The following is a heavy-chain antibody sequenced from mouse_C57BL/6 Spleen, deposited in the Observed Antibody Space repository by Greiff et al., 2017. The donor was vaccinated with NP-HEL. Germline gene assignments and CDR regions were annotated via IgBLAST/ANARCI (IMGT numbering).Heavy chain of an antibody. CDR2: IDPSDSYT. V-gene: IGHV1-69*01. Sequence: QVQLQQPGAELVMPGASVKLSCKASGYTFTSYWMHWVKQRPGQGLEWIGEIDPSDSYTNYNQKFKGKSTLTVDKSSSTAYMQLSSLTSEDSAVYYCARGGHYSNYYFDYWGQGTTLTVSS. CDR3: ARGGHYSNYYFDY. CDR1: GYTFTSYW. J-gene: IGHJ2*01. D-gene: IGHD2-5*01.